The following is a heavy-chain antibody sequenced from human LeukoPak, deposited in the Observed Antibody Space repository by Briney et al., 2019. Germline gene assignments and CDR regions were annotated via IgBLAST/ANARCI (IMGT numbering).Heavy chain of an antibody. CDR3: ASPGYSSGTYSDY. CDR1: GYTFTSYD. Sequence: ASVKVSCKASGYTFTSYDINWVRQATGQGLEWMGWMNPNSGNTGYAQKFQGRVTITADESTSTAYMELSSLRSEDTAVYYCASPGYSSGTYSDYWGQGTLVTVSS. D-gene: IGHD6-19*01. CDR2: MNPNSGNT. V-gene: IGHV1-8*01. J-gene: IGHJ4*02.